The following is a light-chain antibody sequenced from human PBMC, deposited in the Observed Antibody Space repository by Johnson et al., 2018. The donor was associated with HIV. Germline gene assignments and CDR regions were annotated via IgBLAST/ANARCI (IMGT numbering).Light chain of an antibody. J-gene: IGLJ1*01. CDR2: DNN. Sequence: QSVLTQSPSVSAAPGQKVTISCSGSSSNIGNNYVSWYQQLPGTAPKLLIYDNNKRPSGIPDRFSGSKSGTSATLGITGLQTGGEADYYCGTWDSSLSAGFFGTGTKVTVL. CDR3: GTWDSSLSAGF. V-gene: IGLV1-51*01. CDR1: SSNIGNNY.